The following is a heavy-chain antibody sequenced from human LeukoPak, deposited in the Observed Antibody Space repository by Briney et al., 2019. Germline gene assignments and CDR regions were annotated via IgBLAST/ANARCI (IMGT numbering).Heavy chain of an antibody. J-gene: IGHJ6*04. D-gene: IGHD3-10*02. CDR3: AELGITMIGGV. V-gene: IGHV3-20*04. Sequence: PGGSLRLSCAASGFTFDDYGMTWVRQAPGKGLEWVSGINWKGGSTGYADSVKGRFTISRDNAKKSLYLQMNSLRAEDTAVYYCAELGITMIGGVWGKGTTVTISS. CDR2: INWKGGST. CDR1: GFTFDDYG.